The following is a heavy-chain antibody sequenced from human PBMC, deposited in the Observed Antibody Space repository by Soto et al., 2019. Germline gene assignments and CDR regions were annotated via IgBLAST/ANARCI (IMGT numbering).Heavy chain of an antibody. CDR2: IYYSGST. Sequence: SETLSLTCTVSGGSISSYYWSWIRQPPGKGLEWIGYIYYSGSTNYNPSLKSRVTISVDTSKNQFSLKLSSVTAADTAVYYCARVRYSGWFGELLDYNWFDPWGQGTLVTVSS. D-gene: IGHD3-10*01. CDR3: ARVRYSGWFGELLDYNWFDP. V-gene: IGHV4-59*01. J-gene: IGHJ5*02. CDR1: GGSISSYY.